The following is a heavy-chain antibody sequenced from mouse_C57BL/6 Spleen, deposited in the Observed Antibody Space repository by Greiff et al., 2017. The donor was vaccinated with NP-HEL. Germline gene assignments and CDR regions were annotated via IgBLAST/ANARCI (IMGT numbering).Heavy chain of an antibody. CDR2: SRNKANDYTT. V-gene: IGHV7-1*01. CDR3: ARDYYGSSYFDY. J-gene: IGHJ2*01. Sequence: EVQLVESGGGLVQSGRSLRLSCATSGFTFSDFYMEWVRQAPGKGLEWIAASRNKANDYTTEYSASVKGRFIVSRDTSQSILYLQMNALRAEDTAIYYCARDYYGSSYFDYWGQGTTLTVSS. D-gene: IGHD1-1*01. CDR1: GFTFSDFY.